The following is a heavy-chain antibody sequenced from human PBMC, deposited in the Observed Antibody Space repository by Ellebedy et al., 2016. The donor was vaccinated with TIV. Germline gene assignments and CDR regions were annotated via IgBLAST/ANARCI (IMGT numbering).Heavy chain of an antibody. CDR1: GGSVTTGGYY. J-gene: IGHJ5*02. V-gene: IGHV4-31*03. CDR2: IYYSGST. CDR3: ARDPGGGWSDVTFDP. D-gene: IGHD6-19*01. Sequence: LRLSXTVSGGSVTTGGYYWPWIRQHPGKGREWVGHIYYSGSTYYNPSLESRVSISLDKTKNQFSLNLTSVTAADTAVYYCARDPGGGWSDVTFDPWGQGTLVTVSS.